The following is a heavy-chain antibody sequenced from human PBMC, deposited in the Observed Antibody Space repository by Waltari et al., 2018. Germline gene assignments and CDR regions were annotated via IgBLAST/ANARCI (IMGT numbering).Heavy chain of an antibody. CDR1: GFTFSSYA. J-gene: IGHJ6*02. D-gene: IGHD1-26*01. CDR2: ISGSGGST. CDR3: AKALRAPMSSAVYYGMDV. Sequence: EVQLLESGGGLVQPGGSLRLSCAASGFTFSSYAMSWVRQAPGKGLGGVSAISGSGGSTYYADSVKGRFTISRDNSKNTLYLQMNSLRAEDTAVYYCAKALRAPMSSAVYYGMDVWGQGTTVTVSS. V-gene: IGHV3-23*01.